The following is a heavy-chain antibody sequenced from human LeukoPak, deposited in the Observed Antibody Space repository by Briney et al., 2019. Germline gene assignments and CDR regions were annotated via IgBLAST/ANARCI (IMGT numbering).Heavy chain of an antibody. CDR3: AKDSEWELLNGWFDP. Sequence: GGSLRLSCAASGFTFDDYAMHWVRQAPGKGLEWVSGISWNSGSIGYADSVKGRFTISRDNAKNSLYLQMNSLRAEDTALYYCAKDSEWELLNGWFDPWGQGTLVTVSS. CDR1: GFTFDDYA. J-gene: IGHJ5*02. D-gene: IGHD1-26*01. CDR2: ISWNSGSI. V-gene: IGHV3-9*01.